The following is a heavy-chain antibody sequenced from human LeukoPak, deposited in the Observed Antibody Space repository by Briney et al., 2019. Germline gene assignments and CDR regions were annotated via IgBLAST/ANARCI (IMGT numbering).Heavy chain of an antibody. CDR1: GFTFNNYA. CDR2: IRGST. D-gene: IGHD6-13*01. Sequence: GASLRLSCAASGFTFNNYAMSWVRQAPGKGLEWVSLIRGSTYYADSVKGRFTISRDNSKNTLYLQMNSLRAEDTAVYYCAKDSEIAAAGSYWYFDLWGRGTLVTVSS. CDR3: AKDSEIAAAGSYWYFDL. V-gene: IGHV3-23*01. J-gene: IGHJ2*01.